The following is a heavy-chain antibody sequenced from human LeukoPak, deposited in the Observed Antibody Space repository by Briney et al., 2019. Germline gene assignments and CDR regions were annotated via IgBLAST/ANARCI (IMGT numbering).Heavy chain of an antibody. J-gene: IGHJ3*02. CDR3: AREEYNWNDADDAFDI. D-gene: IGHD1-20*01. CDR2: ISSSSSTI. Sequence: GGFLRLSCAASGFTFSSYSMNWVRQAPGKGLEWVSYISSSSSTIYYADSVKGRFTISRDNAKNSLYLQMNSLRAEDTAVYYCAREEYNWNDADDAFDIWGQGTMVTVSS. CDR1: GFTFSSYS. V-gene: IGHV3-48*04.